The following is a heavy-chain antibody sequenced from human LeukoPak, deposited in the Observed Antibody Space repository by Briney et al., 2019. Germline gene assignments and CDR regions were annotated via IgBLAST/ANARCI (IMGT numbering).Heavy chain of an antibody. D-gene: IGHD6-19*01. J-gene: IGHJ4*02. CDR1: GGFISSSGYY. CDR3: VRAVRLGPFLYYFDY. Sequence: SETLSLTCTVSGGFISSSGYYWAWIRQPPGGGLEWIGSIYYSGDTYYNPSLKSRVTISGGTSKNQFSLNLSSVTAADTAVFFCVRAVRLGPFLYYFDYWGQGTLVTVSS. CDR2: IYYSGDT. V-gene: IGHV4-39*01.